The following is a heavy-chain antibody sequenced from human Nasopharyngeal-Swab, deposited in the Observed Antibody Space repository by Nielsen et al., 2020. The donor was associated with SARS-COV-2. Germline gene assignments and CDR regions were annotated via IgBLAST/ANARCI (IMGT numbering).Heavy chain of an antibody. CDR3: ARSSSWALEY. V-gene: IGHV3-33*03. CDR2: IWFDGGNE. CDR1: GFNFNNFG. D-gene: IGHD6-13*01. J-gene: IGHJ4*02. Sequence: GESLKISCAASGFNFNNFGMHWVRQAPGKGLEWVAVIWFDGGNENYVDSVKGRFTISRDNAKNTLFLQMNTLRAEDTAVYYCARSSSWALEYWGQGTPVTVSA.